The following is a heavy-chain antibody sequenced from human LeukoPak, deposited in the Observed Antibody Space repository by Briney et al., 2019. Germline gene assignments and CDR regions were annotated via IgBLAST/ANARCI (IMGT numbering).Heavy chain of an antibody. D-gene: IGHD3-22*01. V-gene: IGHV3-21*01. J-gene: IGHJ4*02. CDR2: ISSSSSYI. CDR3: ARAAGDSSGYYHESYYFDY. CDR1: GFTFSSYS. Sequence: PGGSLRLSCAASGFTFSSYSMNWVRQAPGKGLEWVSSISSSSSYIYYADSVKGRFTISRDNAKNSLYLQMNSLRAEATAVYYCARAAGDSSGYYHESYYFDYWGQGTLVTVSS.